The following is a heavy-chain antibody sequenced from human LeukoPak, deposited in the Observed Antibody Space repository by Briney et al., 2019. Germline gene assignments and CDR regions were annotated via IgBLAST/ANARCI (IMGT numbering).Heavy chain of an antibody. Sequence: ASVKVSCKASGYTFRSYDINWVRQATGQGLEWMGWMNPDSGNTGYAQNFQGRVTMTSNTSITTAYMELTSLRSEDTAVYYCARGSFRGYCLDTSFYTINYWGQEPWSPSPQ. J-gene: IGHJ4*01. D-gene: IGHD2-2*02. CDR1: GYTFRSYD. CDR3: ARGSFRGYCLDTSFYTINY. V-gene: IGHV1-8*01. CDR2: MNPDSGNT.